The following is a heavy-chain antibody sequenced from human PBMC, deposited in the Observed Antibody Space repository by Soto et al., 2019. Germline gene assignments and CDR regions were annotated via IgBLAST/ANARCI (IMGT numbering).Heavy chain of an antibody. V-gene: IGHV4-34*01. CDR2: INHSGST. J-gene: IGHJ6*02. Sequence: SETLSLTCAVCGGSFSGYYWSWIRQPPGKGLEWIGEINHSGSTNYNPSLKSRVTISVDTSRNQFSLKLSSVTAADTAVYYCARETSSSRYYYGMDVWGQGTTVTVSS. CDR3: ARETSSSRYYYGMDV. CDR1: GGSFSGYY. D-gene: IGHD6-6*01.